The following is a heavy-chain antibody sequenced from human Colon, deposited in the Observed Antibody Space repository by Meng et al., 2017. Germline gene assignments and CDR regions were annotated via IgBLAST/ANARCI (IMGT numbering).Heavy chain of an antibody. V-gene: IGHV3-11*01. CDR1: GVTFSDHN. D-gene: IGHD7-27*01. J-gene: IGHJ4*02. Sequence: VHVGACWGGLDTPGGVVSLSCVVSGVTFSDHNMSWIRQAPGKGLEWVAFIDRNGDLDSYADSVKGRFTISRNNAKNSLLLQLNSLTDEDTAVYYCGRGHWGLDYLGQGTLVTVSS. CDR2: IDRNGDLD. CDR3: GRGHWGLDY.